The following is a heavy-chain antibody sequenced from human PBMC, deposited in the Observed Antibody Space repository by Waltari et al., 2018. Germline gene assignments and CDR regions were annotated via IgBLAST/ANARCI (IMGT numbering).Heavy chain of an antibody. J-gene: IGHJ4*02. CDR1: GFTFDDYA. D-gene: IGHD3-16*01. Sequence: VQLVESGGGLLQPGRSLRLSCAASGFTFDDYAMHWVRQAPGKGLEWIGYIYYSGSTYYNPSLKSRVTISVDTSKNQFSLKLSSVTAADTAVYYCARTDMGGVSFDYWGQGTLVTVSS. CDR3: ARTDMGGVSFDY. CDR2: IYYSGST. V-gene: IGHV4-31*02.